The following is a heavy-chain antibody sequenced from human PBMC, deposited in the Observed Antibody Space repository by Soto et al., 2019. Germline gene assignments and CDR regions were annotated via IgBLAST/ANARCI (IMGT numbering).Heavy chain of an antibody. D-gene: IGHD5-18*01. Sequence: QVQLVESGGGVVQSGRSLRLSCAASGFTFSSYGMHWVRQAPGKGLEWVAVIWYDGSNKYYADSVKGRFTISRDNSKNTLYLQMNSLRAEDAAVYYCARAPPSQGRIQLWYDYWGQGTLVTVSA. V-gene: IGHV3-33*01. CDR3: ARAPPSQGRIQLWYDY. CDR2: IWYDGSNK. CDR1: GFTFSSYG. J-gene: IGHJ4*02.